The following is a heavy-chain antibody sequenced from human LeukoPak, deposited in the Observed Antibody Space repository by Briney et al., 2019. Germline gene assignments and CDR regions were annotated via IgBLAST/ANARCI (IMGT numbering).Heavy chain of an antibody. D-gene: IGHD6-19*01. Sequence: GGSLRLSCAASGFTFDNYAMHWVRQPPGKGLEWLSIISWNSGYIGYADSVKGRFTISRDNAKNSLYLQMNSLRAEDTAFYYCAKVRGTYSSGYFFDHWGQGALVTVSS. CDR1: GFTFDNYA. CDR3: AKVRGTYSSGYFFDH. J-gene: IGHJ4*02. V-gene: IGHV3-9*01. CDR2: ISWNSGYI.